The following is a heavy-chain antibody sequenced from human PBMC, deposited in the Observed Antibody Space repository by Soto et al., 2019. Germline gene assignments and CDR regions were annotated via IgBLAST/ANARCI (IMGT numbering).Heavy chain of an antibody. V-gene: IGHV1-69*08. CDR2: VIPILGAS. Sequence: SVKVSCKASADTFTGYTVTWVRQAPGQGLEWVGRVIPILGASNFAQKFQGRVTISADKSTDTAYMVLTGLTSEDTAVYYCARSRGSYYSHFAFWGQGTLVTVSA. D-gene: IGHD3-10*01. CDR1: ADTFTGYT. CDR3: ARSRGSYYSHFAF. J-gene: IGHJ4*02.